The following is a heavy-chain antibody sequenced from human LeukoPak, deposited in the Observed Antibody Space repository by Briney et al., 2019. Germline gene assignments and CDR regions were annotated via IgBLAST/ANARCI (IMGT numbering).Heavy chain of an antibody. Sequence: GGSLRLSCVASGFTLSSHVMHWVRQAPGKGLEWVALISSDGTTKYNADSVEGRFTISRDTSMDTLYLQMNSLRVDDTSVYYCAREILSPRSVAFDVWGQGTMVTVS. CDR2: ISSDGTTK. D-gene: IGHD3-3*01. CDR3: AREILSPRSVAFDV. V-gene: IGHV3-30-3*01. J-gene: IGHJ3*01. CDR1: GFTLSSHV.